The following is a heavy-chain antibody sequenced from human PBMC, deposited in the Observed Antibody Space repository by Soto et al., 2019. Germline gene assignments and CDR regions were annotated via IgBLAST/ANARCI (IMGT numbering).Heavy chain of an antibody. J-gene: IGHJ6*04. CDR1: GGSFSDYH. V-gene: IGHV4-34*01. D-gene: IGHD3-3*01. CDR2: INHGGST. CDR3: ARVSVTIFGVVMGHYYYAMDV. Sequence: SETLSLTCAVYGGSFSDYHWSWIRQPPGKGLEWIGEINHGGSTKYNPSLKSRVTISKDTSKKQVSLKLTSVTAADTAVYYCARVSVTIFGVVMGHYYYAMDVWGEGTTVTVSS.